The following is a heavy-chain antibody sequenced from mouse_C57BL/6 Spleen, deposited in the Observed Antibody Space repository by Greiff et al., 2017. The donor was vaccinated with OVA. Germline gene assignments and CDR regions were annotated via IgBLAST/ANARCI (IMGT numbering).Heavy chain of an antibody. V-gene: IGHV14-4*01. CDR1: GFNFKDDY. CDR3: VRRNYGGAD. Sequence: VQLQQSGAELVRPGASVKLSCTASGFNFKDDYMHWVKQRPEQGLEWIGWIDPANGDTEYASKFQGKATITADTSSNTAYLQLSSLTSEDTAVYYCVRRNYGGADWGQGTLVTVSA. J-gene: IGHJ3*01. D-gene: IGHD1-1*01. CDR2: IDPANGDT.